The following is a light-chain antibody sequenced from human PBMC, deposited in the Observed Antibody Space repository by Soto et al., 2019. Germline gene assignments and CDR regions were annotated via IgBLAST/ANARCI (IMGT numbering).Light chain of an antibody. V-gene: IGKV3-15*01. CDR1: QSVSVN. CDR3: QQFNSWPGT. CDR2: GAS. Sequence: EIVMTQSPATLSVSPGERATLSCRASQSVSVNLAWYQQKPGQAPRLLIYGASTRATGIPARFSGSGSGTDFTLTITSLQSEDFAVYYCQQFNSWPGTFGQGTKVEI. J-gene: IGKJ1*01.